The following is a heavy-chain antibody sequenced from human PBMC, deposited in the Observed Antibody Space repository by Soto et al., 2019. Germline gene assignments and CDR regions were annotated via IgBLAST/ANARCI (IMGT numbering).Heavy chain of an antibody. V-gene: IGHV4-34*01. CDR2: INHSGST. CDR1: GGSFSGYY. CDR3: ARATTVNYYYGSGSYPHFDY. Sequence: QVQLQQWGAGLLKPSETLSLTCAVYGGSFSGYYWSWIRQPPGKGLEWIGEINHSGSTNYNPSLKSRVTISVDTSKNQFSLKLSSVTAADTAVYYCARATTVNYYYGSGSYPHFDYWGQGTLVTVSS. J-gene: IGHJ4*02. D-gene: IGHD3-10*01.